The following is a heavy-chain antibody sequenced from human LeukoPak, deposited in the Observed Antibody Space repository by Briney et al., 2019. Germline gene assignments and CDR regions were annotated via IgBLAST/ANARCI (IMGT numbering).Heavy chain of an antibody. CDR3: AKDTIRGVTLWYFDY. CDR1: GFTFSSYA. Sequence: PGGSLRLSCAASGFTFSSYAIHWVRPAPGKGLEWVAVISNDGNDKFYADSVKGRFTISRDNSKNTLYLQMNSLRAEDTAVYYCAKDTIRGVTLWYFDYWGQGTLVTVSS. J-gene: IGHJ4*02. V-gene: IGHV3-30*04. D-gene: IGHD3-10*01. CDR2: ISNDGNDK.